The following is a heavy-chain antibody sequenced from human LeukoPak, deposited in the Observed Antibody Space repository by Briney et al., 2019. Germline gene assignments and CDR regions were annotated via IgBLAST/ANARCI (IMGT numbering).Heavy chain of an antibody. J-gene: IGHJ4*02. CDR3: ARARDKGLLWFGELLAFDY. CDR2: IWYDGSNK. CDR1: GFTFSSYG. V-gene: IGHV3-33*01. Sequence: GGSLRLSCAASGFTFSSYGMHWVRQAPGKGLEWVAVIWYDGSNKYYADSVKGRFTISRDNSKNTLYLQMNSLRAEDTAVYYCARARDKGLLWFGELLAFDYWGQGTLVTVSS. D-gene: IGHD3-10*01.